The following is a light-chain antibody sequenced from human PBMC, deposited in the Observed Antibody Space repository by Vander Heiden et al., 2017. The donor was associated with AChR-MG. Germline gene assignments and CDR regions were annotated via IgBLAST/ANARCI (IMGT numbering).Light chain of an antibody. V-gene: IGLV2-14*01. CDR2: DVN. CDR3: SSYTTSSTL. J-gene: IGLJ2*01. Sequence: SALTPPASVSGSPGPPITISCTGTSSDVGGYNYVSWYQQHRGKAPKLMIYDVNRRPSGVSDRFSGSKSGNTASLTISGLQAEDEADYYCSSYTTSSTLFGGGTKLTVL. CDR1: SSDVGGYNY.